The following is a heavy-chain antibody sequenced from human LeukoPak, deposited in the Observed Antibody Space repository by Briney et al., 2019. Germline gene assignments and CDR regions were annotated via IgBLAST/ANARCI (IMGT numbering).Heavy chain of an antibody. D-gene: IGHD4-17*01. J-gene: IGHJ4*02. V-gene: IGHV3-30*18. CDR1: GFTFSSYG. CDR3: AKVYYGDYRTYYFDY. CDR2: ISYDGSNK. Sequence: PGRSLRLFCAASGFTFSSYGMHWVRQAPGEGLEWVAVISYDGSNKYYADSVKGRFTISRDNSKNTLYLQMNSLRAEDTAVYYCAKVYYGDYRTYYFDYWGQGTLVTVSS.